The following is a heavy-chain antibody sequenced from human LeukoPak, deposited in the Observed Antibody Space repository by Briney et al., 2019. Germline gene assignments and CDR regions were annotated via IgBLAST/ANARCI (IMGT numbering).Heavy chain of an antibody. J-gene: IGHJ4*02. Sequence: SETLSLTCAVSGYSISRGYYWALIRQPPGKGLEWIGAVYHTGSTYYNPSLDSRVTISVDTSKNEFSLNLKSVTAADTAVYYCARAGWIITSGIDYWGQGALVTVSS. CDR3: ARAGWIITSGIDY. CDR1: GYSISRGYY. CDR2: VYHTGST. V-gene: IGHV4-38-2*01. D-gene: IGHD3-10*01.